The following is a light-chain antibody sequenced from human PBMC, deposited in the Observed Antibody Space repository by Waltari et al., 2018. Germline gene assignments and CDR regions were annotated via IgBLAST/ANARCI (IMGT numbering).Light chain of an antibody. J-gene: IGLJ1*01. CDR1: SSDVGGYNY. CDR2: DVS. V-gene: IGLV2-14*01. CDR3: SSYRSSSTPNYV. Sequence: QSALTQPASVSGSPGQSITISCTGTSSDVGGYNYVSWYQQHPGKAPKLMIYDVSHRPSGVSNRFSGSKSGNTASLTISGLQAEDETDYYCSSYRSSSTPNYVFGTGTKVTVL.